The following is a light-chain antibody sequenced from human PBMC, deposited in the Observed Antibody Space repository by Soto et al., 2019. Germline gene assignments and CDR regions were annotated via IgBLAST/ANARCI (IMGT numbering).Light chain of an antibody. Sequence: DIVMTQSPDSLAVSLGERATINCKSSQSVLYSSNNKNYLAWYQQKPGQPPKLLIYWASTREFGVPDRFSGSGSGTDFTLTISSLQAEDVAVYYCQQYYSTPRPFGPGTKVDIK. CDR2: WAS. CDR1: QSVLYSSNNKNY. CDR3: QQYYSTPRP. J-gene: IGKJ3*01. V-gene: IGKV4-1*01.